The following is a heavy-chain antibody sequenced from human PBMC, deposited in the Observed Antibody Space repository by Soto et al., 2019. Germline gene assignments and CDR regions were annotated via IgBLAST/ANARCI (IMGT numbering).Heavy chain of an antibody. V-gene: IGHV3-30-3*02. CDR1: GFTFSSYA. J-gene: IGHJ6*02. D-gene: IGHD3-22*01. CDR2: ISYDGSNK. Sequence: PGGSLRLSCAASGFTFSSYAMHWVRQAPGKGLEWVAVISYDGSNKYYADSVKGRFTISRDNSKNTLYLQMNSLRAEDTAVYYCAEGAYYYDSSGYPGGMDVWGQGTTGTVSS. CDR3: AEGAYYYDSSGYPGGMDV.